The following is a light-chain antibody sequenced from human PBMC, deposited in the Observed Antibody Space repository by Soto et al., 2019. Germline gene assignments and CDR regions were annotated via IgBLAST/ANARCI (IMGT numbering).Light chain of an antibody. CDR1: QSVSSRH. CDR2: GES. Sequence: EIVLTQSPGTLSLSAGERATLSCRASQSVSSRHLAWYQQKPGQAPRLLIYGESNRATDIPDRFSASGSGTDFTLTISRLEPEDSAVFYCQQYGDSTITFGQGTKLEIK. J-gene: IGKJ2*01. V-gene: IGKV3-20*01. CDR3: QQYGDSTIT.